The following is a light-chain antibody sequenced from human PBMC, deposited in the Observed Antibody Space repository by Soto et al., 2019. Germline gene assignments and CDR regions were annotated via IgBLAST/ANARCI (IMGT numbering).Light chain of an antibody. CDR3: SSYAGSNNFV. CDR2: HVT. CDR1: SSDIGHYDY. Sequence: QSVLTQPASVSGSPGQSITTSCTGTSSDIGHYDYXSCYQQHPGKAPKLMIYHVTYRPSGVADRYSGSKSGNSASLTISGLQADDEADYYCSSYAGSNNFVFGTGTKVTVL. J-gene: IGLJ1*01. V-gene: IGLV2-14*03.